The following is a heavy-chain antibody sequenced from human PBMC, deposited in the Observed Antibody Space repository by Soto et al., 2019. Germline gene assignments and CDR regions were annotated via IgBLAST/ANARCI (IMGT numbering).Heavy chain of an antibody. D-gene: IGHD1-26*01. J-gene: IGHJ4*02. Sequence: QVQLVESGGCGVQPGRSLRLSCAASGFTFSSYGMHWVRQAPGKGLEWVAVIWYDGSNKYYADSVKGRFTISRDNSKNTLYLQMNSLRAEDTAVYYCARDRELRGFDYWGQGTLVTVSS. CDR3: ARDRELRGFDY. V-gene: IGHV3-33*01. CDR2: IWYDGSNK. CDR1: GFTFSSYG.